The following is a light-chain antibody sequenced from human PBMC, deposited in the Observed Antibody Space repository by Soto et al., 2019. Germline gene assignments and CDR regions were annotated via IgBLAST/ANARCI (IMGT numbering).Light chain of an antibody. CDR2: KAS. Sequence: DIQMTQSPSTLSASVGDRVIITCRASQSINTWLAWYQQKPGKAPKILIYKASSLESGVPSRFSGSRSGTEFTLSISSLQPDDFATYYCQQYDNYPYTFGQGSKLEIK. V-gene: IGKV1-5*03. CDR1: QSINTW. J-gene: IGKJ2*01. CDR3: QQYDNYPYT.